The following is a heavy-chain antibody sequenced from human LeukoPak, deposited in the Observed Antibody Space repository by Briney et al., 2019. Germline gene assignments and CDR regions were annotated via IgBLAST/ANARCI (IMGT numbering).Heavy chain of an antibody. D-gene: IGHD3-22*01. J-gene: IGHJ4*02. Sequence: SETLSLTCTVSGGSISSSSYYWGWIRQPPGKGLEWIGSISYSGSTYYNPSLKSRVTISVDTSKNQFSLKLSSVTAADTAVYYCARGGGYFPFDYWGQGTLVTVSS. CDR1: GGSISSSSYY. CDR3: ARGGGYFPFDY. V-gene: IGHV4-39*07. CDR2: ISYSGST.